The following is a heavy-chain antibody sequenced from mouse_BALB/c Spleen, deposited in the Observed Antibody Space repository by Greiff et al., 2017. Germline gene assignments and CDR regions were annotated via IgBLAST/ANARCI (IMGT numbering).Heavy chain of an antibody. V-gene: IGHV3-2*02. J-gene: IGHJ3*01. CDR3: ARSRPRRGFAY. Sequence: EVQLQESGPGLVKPSQSLSLTCTVTGYSITSDYAWNWIRQFPGNKLEWMGYISYSGSTSYNPSLKSRISITRDTSKNQFFLQLNSVTTEDTATYYCARSRPRRGFAYWGQGTLVTVSA. CDR1: GYSITSDYA. D-gene: IGHD1-1*01. CDR2: ISYSGST.